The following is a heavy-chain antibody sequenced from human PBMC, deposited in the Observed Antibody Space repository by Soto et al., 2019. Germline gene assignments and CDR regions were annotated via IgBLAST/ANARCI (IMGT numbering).Heavy chain of an antibody. CDR3: ARDVRVGCTNGVCPDPEDYYGMDV. D-gene: IGHD2-8*01. CDR1: GFTVSSNY. CDR2: IYSGGST. Sequence: GGSLRLSCAASGFTVSSNYMSWVRQAPGKGLEWVSVIYSGGSTYYADSVKGRFTISRDNSKNTLYLQMNSLRAEDTAVYYCARDVRVGCTNGVCPDPEDYYGMDVWGQGTTVTVSS. V-gene: IGHV3-53*01. J-gene: IGHJ6*02.